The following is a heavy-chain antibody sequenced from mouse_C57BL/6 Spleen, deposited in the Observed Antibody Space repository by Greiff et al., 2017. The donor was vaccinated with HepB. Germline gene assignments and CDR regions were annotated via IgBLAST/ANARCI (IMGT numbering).Heavy chain of an antibody. CDR1: GYTFTSYW. CDR2: IDPSDSET. V-gene: IGHV1-52*01. J-gene: IGHJ4*01. Sequence: VQLQQSGAELVRPGSSVKLSCKASGYTFTSYWMHWVKQRPIQVLEWIGNIDPSDSETHYNQKFKDKATLTVDKSSSTAYMQLSSLTSEDSAVYYCASTVVAKGYAMDYWGQGTSVTVSS. D-gene: IGHD1-1*01. CDR3: ASTVVAKGYAMDY.